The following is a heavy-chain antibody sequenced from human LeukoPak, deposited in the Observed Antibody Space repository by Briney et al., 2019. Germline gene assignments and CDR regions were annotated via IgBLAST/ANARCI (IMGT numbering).Heavy chain of an antibody. CDR1: GYTLTDYY. CDR3: ARAVRDSDYDYYYFDY. J-gene: IGHJ4*02. V-gene: IGHV1-2*02. D-gene: IGHD5-12*01. Sequence: GSAVNVSRKTSGYTLTDYYIHWVRQAPAQGLEWMGWIKPNCGGTNYAPKFQGRVTLTRDTSISTAYMELSRLTSDDTAVYYCARAVRDSDYDYYYFDYWGQGTLVTVSS. CDR2: IKPNCGGT.